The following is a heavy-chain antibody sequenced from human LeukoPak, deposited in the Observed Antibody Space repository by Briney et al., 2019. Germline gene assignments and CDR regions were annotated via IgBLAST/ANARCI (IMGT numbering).Heavy chain of an antibody. CDR3: ARQVCSITSCYFRPLGAFDI. J-gene: IGHJ3*02. Sequence: GESLKISCKGSGYSFTSYWIGWVRQMPGKGLEWMGIIYPGDSDTRYSPSFQGQVTFSADKSISTAYLQWSSLKASDTAMYYCARQVCSITSCYFRPLGAFDIWGQGTMVTVSS. D-gene: IGHD2-2*01. V-gene: IGHV5-51*01. CDR1: GYSFTSYW. CDR2: IYPGDSDT.